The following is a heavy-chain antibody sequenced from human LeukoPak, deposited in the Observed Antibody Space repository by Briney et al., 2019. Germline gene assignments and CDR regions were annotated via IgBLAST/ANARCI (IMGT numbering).Heavy chain of an antibody. Sequence: PSETLSLTCAVYGGSFSGYYWSWIRQPPGKGLEWIGEINHSGSTNYNPSFKSRVTMSVDTSKNQFSLKLSSVTAADTAVYYCARDGVNSDWPPHYWGQGTLVTVSS. CDR2: INHSGST. J-gene: IGHJ4*02. V-gene: IGHV4-34*01. D-gene: IGHD6-19*01. CDR3: ARDGVNSDWPPHY. CDR1: GGSFSGYY.